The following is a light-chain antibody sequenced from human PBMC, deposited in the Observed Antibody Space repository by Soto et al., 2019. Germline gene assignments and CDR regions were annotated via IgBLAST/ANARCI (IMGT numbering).Light chain of an antibody. J-gene: IGLJ1*01. V-gene: IGLV3-21*02. CDR3: QVWGTSSDPP. CDR2: DDS. Sequence: SYELTQPPSVSVAPGQTARITCGGNNIGAKSVLWYQQKPGQAPVVVVYDDSDRPSGIPERFSGSNSGNTATLTISGVEAGDEADYYCQVWGTSSDPPFGTGTKVTVL. CDR1: NIGAKS.